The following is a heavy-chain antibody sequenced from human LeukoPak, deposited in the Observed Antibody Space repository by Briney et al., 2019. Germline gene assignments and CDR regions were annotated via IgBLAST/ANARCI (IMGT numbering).Heavy chain of an antibody. CDR3: ARGLNWSYYDY. CDR2: ISSSSSYI. D-gene: IGHD1-20*01. Sequence: GGSLRLSCAASGFTFSSYSMNWVRQAPGKGLEWVSSISSSSSYIYYADSVKGRFTISRDNAKNTLCLQMNSLRAEDTAVYYCARGLNWSYYDYWGQGTMVTVSS. CDR1: GFTFSSYS. J-gene: IGHJ4*03. V-gene: IGHV3-21*04.